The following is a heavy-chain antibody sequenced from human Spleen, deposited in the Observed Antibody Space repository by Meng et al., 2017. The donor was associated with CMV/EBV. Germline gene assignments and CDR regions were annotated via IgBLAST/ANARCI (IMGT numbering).Heavy chain of an antibody. CDR3: ARFGTHDAFDI. CDR1: GFTFRAYA. V-gene: IGHV3-21*01. Sequence: SCTASGFTFRAYAMSWVRQAPGKGLEWVASISSSSASIYYADAVKGRFTISRVNAKNSLYLQMNSLRAEDTAVYYCARFGTHDAFDIWGQGTMVTVSS. D-gene: IGHD1-1*01. CDR2: ISSSSASI. J-gene: IGHJ3*02.